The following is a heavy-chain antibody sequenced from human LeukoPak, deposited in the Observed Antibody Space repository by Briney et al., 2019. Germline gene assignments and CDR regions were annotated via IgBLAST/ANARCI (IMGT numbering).Heavy chain of an antibody. V-gene: IGHV4-34*01. CDR3: ARGFPKLYYYYMDV. CDR1: GGSFSGYY. D-gene: IGHD1-26*01. J-gene: IGHJ6*03. Sequence: SETLSLTCAVYGGSFSGYYWSWIRQPPGKGLEWIGEINHSGSTNYNPSLKGRVTISVDTSKNQFSLKLSSVTAADTAVYYCARGFPKLYYYYMDVWGKGTTVTVSS. CDR2: INHSGST.